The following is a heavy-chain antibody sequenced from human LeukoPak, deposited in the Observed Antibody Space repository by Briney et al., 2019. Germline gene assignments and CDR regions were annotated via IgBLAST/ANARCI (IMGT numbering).Heavy chain of an antibody. V-gene: IGHV1-3*01. CDR3: ARTYDVLTGFISSYFFDY. Sequence: ASVKVSCKASAYTFTSYTMHWVRQAPGQRLEWMGWINVGNGKTKYSQKFQGRVSITRDTSAGTAYMELSSLRSEDTAVYYCARTYDVLTGFISSYFFDYWGQGTLVTVSS. D-gene: IGHD3-9*01. J-gene: IGHJ4*02. CDR2: INVGNGKT. CDR1: AYTFTSYT.